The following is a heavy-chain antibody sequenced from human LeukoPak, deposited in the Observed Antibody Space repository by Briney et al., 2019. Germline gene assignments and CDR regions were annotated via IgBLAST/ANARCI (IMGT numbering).Heavy chain of an antibody. V-gene: IGHV3-7*01. CDR1: GFTFSSYA. D-gene: IGHD1-26*01. Sequence: PGGSLRLSCAASGFTFSSYAMTWVRQAPGRGLEWVASINQDAREKYYVDSVKGRFTISRDNAKKSVSLQMNSLRAEDTAVYYCARVDYTSWEIPTWGQGTLVTVSS. CDR2: INQDAREK. CDR3: ARVDYTSWEIPT. J-gene: IGHJ5*02.